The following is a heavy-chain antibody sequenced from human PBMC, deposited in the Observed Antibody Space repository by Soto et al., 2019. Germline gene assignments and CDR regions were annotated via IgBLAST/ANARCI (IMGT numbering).Heavy chain of an antibody. J-gene: IGHJ3*02. Sequence: GPVKVSCKASGYTFTGYYMHWVRQAPGQGLEWMGWINPNSGGTNYAQKFQGRVTMTRDTSISTAYMELSRLRSDDTAVYYCARDSQYYYDSSGYYSPYDAFDTWGQGTMVTVSS. CDR3: ARDSQYYYDSSGYYSPYDAFDT. D-gene: IGHD3-22*01. CDR2: INPNSGGT. V-gene: IGHV1-2*02. CDR1: GYTFTGYY.